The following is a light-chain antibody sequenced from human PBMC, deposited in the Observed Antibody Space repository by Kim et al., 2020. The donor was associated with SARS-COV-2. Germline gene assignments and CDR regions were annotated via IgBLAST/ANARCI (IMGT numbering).Light chain of an antibody. CDR1: SGSNVSSY. J-gene: IGLJ2*01. CDR2: EDN. Sequence: NFMLTQPHSVSESPGKTVIIPCTRSSGSNVSSYVQWYQQRPGSAPATVIYEDNRRPSGVPDRFSGSIDSSSNSASLTISGLQTEDEADYYCQSYDSTNQVVFGGGTQLTVL. CDR3: QSYDSTNQVV. V-gene: IGLV6-57*04.